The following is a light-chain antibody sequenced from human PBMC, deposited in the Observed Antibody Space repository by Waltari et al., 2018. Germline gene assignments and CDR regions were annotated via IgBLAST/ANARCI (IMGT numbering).Light chain of an antibody. CDR3: SSYTSSSTLGV. CDR1: SSSVGGYNY. J-gene: IGLJ3*02. CDR2: DVS. Sequence: QSALPQPASVSGSPGQSITISCTGTSSSVGGYNYVSWYQQHPGKAPKLMIYDVSNRPSGVSNRFSGSKSGNTASLTISGLQAEDEADYYCSSYTSSSTLGVFGGGTKLTVL. V-gene: IGLV2-14*01.